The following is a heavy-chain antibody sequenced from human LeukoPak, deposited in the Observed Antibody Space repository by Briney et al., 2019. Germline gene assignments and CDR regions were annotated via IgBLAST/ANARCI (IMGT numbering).Heavy chain of an antibody. CDR3: AREPVYYYDSSGRHYLDY. V-gene: IGHV4-34*01. CDR1: GGSFSGYY. D-gene: IGHD3-22*01. CDR2: INHSGST. Sequence: PSETLSLTCAVYGGSFSGYYWSWVRQPPGKGLEWIGEINHSGSTNYNPSLKSRVTISVDTSKNQFSLKLSSVTAADTAVYYCAREPVYYYDSSGRHYLDYWGPGTLVTVSS. J-gene: IGHJ4*02.